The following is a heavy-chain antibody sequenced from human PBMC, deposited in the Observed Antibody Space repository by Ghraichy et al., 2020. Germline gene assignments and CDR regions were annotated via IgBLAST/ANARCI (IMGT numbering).Heavy chain of an antibody. CDR1: GFTFSSYG. J-gene: IGHJ3*02. Sequence: GGSLRLSCAASGFTFSSYGMHWVRQAPGKGLEWVAVISYDGSNKYYADSVKGRFTISRDNSKNTLYLQMNSLRAEDTAVYYCAKDRGSGWYWDAFDIWGQGTMVTVSS. CDR3: AKDRGSGWYWDAFDI. V-gene: IGHV3-30*18. D-gene: IGHD6-19*01. CDR2: ISYDGSNK.